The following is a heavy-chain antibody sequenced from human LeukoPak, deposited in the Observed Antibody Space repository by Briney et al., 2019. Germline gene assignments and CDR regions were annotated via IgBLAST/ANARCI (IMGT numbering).Heavy chain of an antibody. D-gene: IGHD1-26*01. CDR1: GGTFSSYA. CDR3: ATEYSGSYLAGYYYYYMDV. Sequence: ASVKVSCKASGGTFSSYAISWVRQAPGQGLEWMGGIIPIFGTANYAQKFQGRVTITADKSTSTAYMELSSLRSEDTAVYYCATEYSGSYLAGYYYYYMDVWGKGTTVTVSS. V-gene: IGHV1-69*06. J-gene: IGHJ6*03. CDR2: IIPIFGTA.